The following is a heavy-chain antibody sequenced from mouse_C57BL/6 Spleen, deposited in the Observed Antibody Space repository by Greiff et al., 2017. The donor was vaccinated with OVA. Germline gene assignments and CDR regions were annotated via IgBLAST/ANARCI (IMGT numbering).Heavy chain of an antibody. CDR1: GYTFTSYW. CDR2: IYPSDSET. J-gene: IGHJ4*01. V-gene: IGHV1-61*01. CDR3: ARDSSGYDAMDY. Sequence: QVQLQQSGAELVRPGSSVKLSCKASGYTFTSYWMDWVKQRPGQGLEWIGNIYPSDSETHYNQKFKDKATLTVDKSSSTAYMQLSSLTSEDSAVYYCARDSSGYDAMDYWGQGTSVTVSS. D-gene: IGHD3-2*02.